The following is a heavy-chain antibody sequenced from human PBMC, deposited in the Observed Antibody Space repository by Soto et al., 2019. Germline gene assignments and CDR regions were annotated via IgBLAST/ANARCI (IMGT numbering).Heavy chain of an antibody. Sequence: QLQLQGSGPGLVKPSETLSLTCTVSGDSSSSSRYWWGWIRQPPGKGLEWIGSIYYSGSTYYNPSLQSRVTISVDTSKNQFSLKLSSVTAADTAVYYCAREGPMRWTLDYWGQGTLVTVSS. CDR1: GDSSSSSRYW. D-gene: IGHD2-15*01. J-gene: IGHJ4*02. CDR3: AREGPMRWTLDY. CDR2: IYYSGST. V-gene: IGHV4-39*02.